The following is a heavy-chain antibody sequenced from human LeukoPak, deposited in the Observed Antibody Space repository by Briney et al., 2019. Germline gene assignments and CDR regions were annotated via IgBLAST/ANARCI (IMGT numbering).Heavy chain of an antibody. CDR1: GYTFTSYG. V-gene: IGHV1-18*01. CDR2: ISAYSGNT. CDR3: ARGPEVGYFDWLLPTNIYYFDY. J-gene: IGHJ4*02. D-gene: IGHD3-9*01. Sequence: ASVKVSCKASGYTFTSYGISWVRQAPGQGLEWMGWISAYSGNTNYAQKLQGRVTMTTDTSTSTAYMELRSLRSDDTAAYYCARGPEVGYFDWLLPTNIYYFDYWGQGTLVTVSS.